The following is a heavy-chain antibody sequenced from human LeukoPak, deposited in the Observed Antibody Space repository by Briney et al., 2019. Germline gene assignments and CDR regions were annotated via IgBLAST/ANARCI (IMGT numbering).Heavy chain of an antibody. CDR2: ISSSSSYI. V-gene: IGHV3-21*01. Sequence: GESLGLSCAASGFTFSSYSMTWVRQAPGKGLEWVSSISSSSSYIYYADSVKGRFTISRDNAKNSLYLQMNSLRAEDTAVYYCARGLPFDYWGQGTLVTVSS. CDR1: GFTFSSYS. J-gene: IGHJ4*02. CDR3: ARGLPFDY. D-gene: IGHD5-18*01.